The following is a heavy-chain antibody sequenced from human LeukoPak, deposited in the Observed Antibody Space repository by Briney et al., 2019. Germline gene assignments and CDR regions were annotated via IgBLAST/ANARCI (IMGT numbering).Heavy chain of an antibody. CDR3: AARYYYDSSGYWTLSYYYYGMDV. J-gene: IGHJ6*02. Sequence: GGYLRLSCAASGFTFSSYAMSWVRQAPGKGLEWVSAISGSGGSTYYADSVKGRFTISRDNSKNTLYLQMNSLRAEDTAVYYCAARYYYDSSGYWTLSYYYYGMDVWGQGTTVTVSS. D-gene: IGHD3-22*01. CDR2: ISGSGGST. V-gene: IGHV3-23*01. CDR1: GFTFSSYA.